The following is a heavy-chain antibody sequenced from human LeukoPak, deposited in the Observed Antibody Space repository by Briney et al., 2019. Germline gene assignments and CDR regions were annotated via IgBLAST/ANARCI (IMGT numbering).Heavy chain of an antibody. CDR1: GYTFTSYG. Sequence: ASVKVSCKASGYTFTSYGISWVRQAPGQGLEWMGWISAYNGNTNFAQKLQGRVTMTTDTSTSTAYMELRSLRAEDTAVYYCASGADGGSDFDYWGQGTLVTVSS. J-gene: IGHJ4*02. CDR3: ASGADGGSDFDY. D-gene: IGHD2-15*01. V-gene: IGHV1-18*01. CDR2: ISAYNGNT.